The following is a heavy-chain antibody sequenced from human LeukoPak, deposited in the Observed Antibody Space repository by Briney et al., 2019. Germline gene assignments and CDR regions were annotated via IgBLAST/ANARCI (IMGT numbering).Heavy chain of an antibody. J-gene: IGHJ5*02. CDR3: ARAIGYCSGGSCHGGYWFDP. CDR1: GYTFTSYD. CDR2: MNPNSGNT. V-gene: IGHV1-8*01. Sequence: EASVKVSCKASGYTFTSYDINWVRQATGQGFEWMGWMNPNSGNTGYAQKFQGRVTMTRNTSISTAYMELSSLRSEDTAVYYCARAIGYCSGGSCHGGYWFDPWGQGTLVTVSS. D-gene: IGHD2-15*01.